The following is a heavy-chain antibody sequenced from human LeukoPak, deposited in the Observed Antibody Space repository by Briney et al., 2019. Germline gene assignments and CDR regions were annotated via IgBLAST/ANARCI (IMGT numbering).Heavy chain of an antibody. CDR3: ARIYYYDSSGPFDY. D-gene: IGHD3-22*01. Sequence: SETLSLTCTVSGGSISSSNFYWGWIRQPPGKGLEWIGSIYHSGSTYYNPSLKSRVTMSVDTSKNQFSLKLSSVTAADTAVYYCARIYYYDSSGPFDYWGQGTLVTVSS. CDR2: IYHSGST. CDR1: GGSISSSNFY. J-gene: IGHJ4*02. V-gene: IGHV4-39*01.